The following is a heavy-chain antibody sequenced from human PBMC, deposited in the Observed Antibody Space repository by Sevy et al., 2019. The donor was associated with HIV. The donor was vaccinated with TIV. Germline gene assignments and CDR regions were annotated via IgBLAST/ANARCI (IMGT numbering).Heavy chain of an antibody. CDR2: IYHRGST. CDR3: ARAGGAKDYGMDV. D-gene: IGHD3-10*01. J-gene: IGHJ6*02. Sequence: SETLSLTRTVSGGSISDFYWSWIRQPPGKGLEWLGYIYHRGSTNYKPSLASRVTISVDTSKNQFSLNLSSVTAADTALYYCARAGGAKDYGMDVWGQGTTVTVSS. V-gene: IGHV4-59*01. CDR1: GGSISDFY.